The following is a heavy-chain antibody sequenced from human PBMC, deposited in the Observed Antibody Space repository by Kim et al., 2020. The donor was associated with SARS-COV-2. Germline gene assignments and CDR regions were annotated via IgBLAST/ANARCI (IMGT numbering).Heavy chain of an antibody. J-gene: IGHJ4*02. V-gene: IGHV3-30*18. Sequence: GGSLRLSCAASGFTFSSYGMHWVRQAPGKGLEWVAVISYDGSNKYYADSVKGRFTISRDNSKNTLYLQMNSLRAEDTAVYYCTKADAYDFWGQGTLVTVSS. CDR1: GFTFSSYG. CDR2: ISYDGSNK. CDR3: TKADAYDF.